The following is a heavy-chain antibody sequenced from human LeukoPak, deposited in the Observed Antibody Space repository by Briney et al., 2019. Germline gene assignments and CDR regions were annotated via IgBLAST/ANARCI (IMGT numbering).Heavy chain of an antibody. CDR1: GFTFSSYA. CDR2: ISSNGGST. J-gene: IGHJ4*02. CDR3: ARAVYSSGWYSLFDY. Sequence: GGSLRLSCAASGFTFSSYAMHWVRQAPGKGLEYVSAISSNGGSTYYANSVKGRFTISRDNSKNTLYLQMGSLRAEDMAVYYCARAVYSSGWYSLFDYWGQGTLVTVSS. D-gene: IGHD6-19*01. V-gene: IGHV3-64*01.